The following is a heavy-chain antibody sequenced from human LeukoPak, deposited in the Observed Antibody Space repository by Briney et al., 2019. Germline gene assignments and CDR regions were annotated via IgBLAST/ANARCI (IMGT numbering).Heavy chain of an antibody. CDR1: GFTFKNAY. CDR2: IKTNADGGAT. CDR3: TRPLGGIDIFDY. V-gene: IGHV3-15*01. D-gene: IGHD2-15*01. Sequence: GGSLRLSCAVSGFTFKNAYMTWVRQAPGKGLEWVGRIKTNADGGATDYAAPVKGRFSISRDDSKNTLHLQMDSLKVEDTGVYFCTRPLGGIDIFDYWGQGTLVTVSS. J-gene: IGHJ4*02.